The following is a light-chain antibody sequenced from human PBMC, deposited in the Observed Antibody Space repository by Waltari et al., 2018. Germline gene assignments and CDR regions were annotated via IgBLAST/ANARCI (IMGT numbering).Light chain of an antibody. CDR3: AVWDDTLSAWV. CDR2: SNY. J-gene: IGLJ3*02. CDR1: SSNIANNY. Sequence: QSVLTQPPSASGTPGQRVNMSCSGGSSNIANNYVPWYQQLPGTAPRLLMYSNYQRPSGVPDRFSGSKSGTSASLAISGLRSDDEADYYCAVWDDTLSAWVFGGGTRVTVL. V-gene: IGLV1-47*01.